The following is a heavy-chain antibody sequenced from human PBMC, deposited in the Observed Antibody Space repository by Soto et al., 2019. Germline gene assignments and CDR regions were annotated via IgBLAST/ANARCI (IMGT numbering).Heavy chain of an antibody. CDR3: AKRLGAGGHFDY. J-gene: IGHJ4*02. Sequence: DVQLLESGGGVVQPEGSLRLSCAASGFTFSSYDMGWVRQGPGKGLEWVAVVSIGGSTHYADSVRGRFTISRDNSKNTLSLQMNSLTAEDTAVYFCAKRLGAGGHFDYEGQGALVTGSS. D-gene: IGHD1-26*01. CDR1: GFTFSSYD. V-gene: IGHV3-23*01. CDR2: VSIGGST.